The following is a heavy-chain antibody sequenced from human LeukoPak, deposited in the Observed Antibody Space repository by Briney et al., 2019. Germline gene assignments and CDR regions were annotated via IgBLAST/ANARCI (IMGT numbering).Heavy chain of an antibody. CDR1: GGTFSSYA. CDR2: IIPIFGTA. D-gene: IGHD6-13*01. Sequence: GASVKVSCKASGGTFSSYAISWVRQAPGQGLEWMGGIIPIFGTANYAQKFQGRVTITADESTSTAHMELSSLRSEDTAVYYCARGRPDQQLDAFDIWGQGTMVTVSS. J-gene: IGHJ3*02. CDR3: ARGRPDQQLDAFDI. V-gene: IGHV1-69*13.